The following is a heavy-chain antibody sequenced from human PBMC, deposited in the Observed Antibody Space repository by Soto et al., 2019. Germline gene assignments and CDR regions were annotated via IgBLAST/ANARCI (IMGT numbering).Heavy chain of an antibody. D-gene: IGHD3-10*01. CDR2: MNPNSGNT. Sequence: GASVKVSCKASGYTFTSYDFNCVRQATGQGLEWMGWMNPNSGNTGYAQKFQGRITLTRNTSISTAYMELSSLRSEDTAVYYCATMRFGESHKPANCFAPWGQGTLVTVSS. J-gene: IGHJ5*02. V-gene: IGHV1-8*01. CDR1: GYTFTSYD. CDR3: ATMRFGESHKPANCFAP.